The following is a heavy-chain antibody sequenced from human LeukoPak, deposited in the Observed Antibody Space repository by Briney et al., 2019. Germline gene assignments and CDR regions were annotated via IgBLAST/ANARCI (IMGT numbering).Heavy chain of an antibody. D-gene: IGHD3-10*01. J-gene: IGHJ4*02. CDR2: ISSRSSYI. V-gene: IGHV3-21*01. Sequence: PGGSLRLSCAASGFSFDEYAMHWVRRAPGKGLEWVSSISSRSSYIYYADSVKGRFTISRDNAKNSLYLQMNSLRAEDTAVYYCARRGEEAESLDYWGQGTLVTVSS. CDR3: ARRGEEAESLDY. CDR1: GFSFDEYA.